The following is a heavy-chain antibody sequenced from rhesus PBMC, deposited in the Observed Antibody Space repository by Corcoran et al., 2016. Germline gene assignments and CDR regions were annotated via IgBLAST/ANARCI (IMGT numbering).Heavy chain of an antibody. CDR1: GGSISGYYF. D-gene: IGHD4-23*01. CDR3: AREMGYTVTTYFGLDS. V-gene: IGHV4-73*01. Sequence: QVNLQQWGEGLVKPSETPSLPCAVNGGSISGYYFWSWIRQAHGMGLVWIGNIDGKRASTQYNPSLQNRVTISKDTSKNQFSLKLSSVTAADTAVYYCAREMGYTVTTYFGLDSWGQGVVVTVSS. CDR2: IDGKRAST. J-gene: IGHJ6*01.